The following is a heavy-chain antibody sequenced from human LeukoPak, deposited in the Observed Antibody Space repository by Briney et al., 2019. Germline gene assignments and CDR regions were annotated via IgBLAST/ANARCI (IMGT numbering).Heavy chain of an antibody. CDR2: INHSGST. V-gene: IGHV4-34*01. J-gene: IGHJ6*03. CDR3: ASLRRGVAVAGPNYYYYYMDV. Sequence: SETLSLTCAVYGGSFSGYYWSWIRQPPGKGLEWIGEINHSGSTNYNPSLKSRVTISVDTSKNQFSLKLSSVTAADTAVYYCASLRRGVAVAGPNYYYYYMDVWGKGATVTISS. D-gene: IGHD6-19*01. CDR1: GGSFSGYY.